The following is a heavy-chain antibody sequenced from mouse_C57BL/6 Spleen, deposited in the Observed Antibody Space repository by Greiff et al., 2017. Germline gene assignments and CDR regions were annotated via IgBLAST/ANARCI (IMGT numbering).Heavy chain of an antibody. CDR1: GYTFTSYW. V-gene: IGHV1-52*01. CDR2: IDSSGSET. Sequence: QVQLQQPGTELVKPGASVKLSCKASGYTFTSYWMHWVKQRPIQGLEWIGNIDSSGSETHYNQKFKDKATVTVDKSSSTAYMQLSSLTSEDSAVDDCARGGVYPDYWGKGTTLTVAS. J-gene: IGHJ2*01. CDR3: ARGGVYPDY.